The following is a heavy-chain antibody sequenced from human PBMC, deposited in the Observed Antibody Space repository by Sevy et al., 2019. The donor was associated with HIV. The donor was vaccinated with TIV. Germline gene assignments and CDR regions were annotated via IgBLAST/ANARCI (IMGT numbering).Heavy chain of an antibody. CDR3: ARSISWYASFDY. V-gene: IGHV1-69*13. CDR2: IIPMLGTA. D-gene: IGHD6-13*01. Sequence: ASVKVSCKASGRTFNSYAISWVRQAPGQGLEWMGGIIPMLGTAYYVQKFQDRVTITADESTSTAYMELSSLRSGDTAVYYCARSISWYASFDYWGQGTLVTVSS. CDR1: GRTFNSYA. J-gene: IGHJ4*02.